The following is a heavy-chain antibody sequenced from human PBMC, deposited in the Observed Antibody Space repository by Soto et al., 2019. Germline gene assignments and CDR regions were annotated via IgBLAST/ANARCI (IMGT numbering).Heavy chain of an antibody. V-gene: IGHV4-39*01. CDR2: IYYSGDT. CDR1: SGSISSSSYY. D-gene: IGHD3-10*02. J-gene: IGHJ5*02. Sequence: SETLSLTCTVSSGSISSSSYYWGWIRQPSGKGLEWIGSIYYSGDTYHNPSLKSRVTMSVDTSMNQFALRLTSVTAADTAVYYCARHVRPSTTPRRDWFDPWGQGTLVTVSS. CDR3: ARHVRPSTTPRRDWFDP.